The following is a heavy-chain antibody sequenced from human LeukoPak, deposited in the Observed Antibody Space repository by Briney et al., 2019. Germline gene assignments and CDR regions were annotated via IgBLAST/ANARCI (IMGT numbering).Heavy chain of an antibody. CDR2: ISNSGTTR. V-gene: IGHV3-11*04. CDR1: GFTFSDYY. J-gene: IGHJ5*02. Sequence: GGSLRLSCAASGFTFSDYYMSWIRQAPGRGLEWVSYISNSGTTRYYADSVKGRFTISRDNAKDSLYLQMNSLRAEDTAVYYCARDQTGITVAATGWFDPWGQGTLVTVSS. CDR3: ARDQTGITVAATGWFDP. D-gene: IGHD6-19*01.